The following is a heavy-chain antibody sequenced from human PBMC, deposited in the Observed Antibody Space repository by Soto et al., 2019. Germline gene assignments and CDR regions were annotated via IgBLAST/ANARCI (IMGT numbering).Heavy chain of an antibody. CDR3: ASQQYYYDSSGYSASDAFDI. V-gene: IGHV4-39*01. D-gene: IGHD3-22*01. J-gene: IGHJ3*02. CDR1: GGSY. Sequence: KASETLSLTCTVSGGSYCGWIRQPPGKGLEWIGSIYYSGSTYYNPSLKSRVTISVDTSKNQVSLNVSSVTAADTAVYYCASQQYYYDSSGYSASDAFDIWGQGTMVTVSS. CDR2: IYYSGST.